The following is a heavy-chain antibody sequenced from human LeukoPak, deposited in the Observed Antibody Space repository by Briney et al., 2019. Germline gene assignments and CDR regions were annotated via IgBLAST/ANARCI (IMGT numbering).Heavy chain of an antibody. CDR3: ASRYSSPWWNGFDL. J-gene: IGHJ3*01. D-gene: IGHD6-13*01. Sequence: PGGSLRLSCTASGFTFRSYDMLWVRQAPGKGLEWVAFIRYDGYNKFYVDSVKGRFTVSRDNFKSSLDLQMNSLRSEDTAMYYCASRYSSPWWNGFDLWGQGTMVTVSS. CDR1: GFTFRSYD. V-gene: IGHV3-30*02. CDR2: IRYDGYNK.